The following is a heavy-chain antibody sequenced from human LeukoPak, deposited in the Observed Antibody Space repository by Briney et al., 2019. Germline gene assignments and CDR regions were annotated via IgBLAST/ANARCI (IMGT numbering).Heavy chain of an antibody. J-gene: IGHJ4*02. Sequence: SETLSLTCAVSGYSISSGYYWGWIRQPPGKGLEWIGSIYHSGSTYYNPSLKSRVTISVDTSKNQFSLKLSSVTAADTAVYCCARHASGYYGSGSSPPFDYWGQGTLVTVSS. CDR2: IYHSGST. V-gene: IGHV4-38-2*01. CDR3: ARHASGYYGSGSSPPFDY. D-gene: IGHD3-10*01. CDR1: GYSISSGYY.